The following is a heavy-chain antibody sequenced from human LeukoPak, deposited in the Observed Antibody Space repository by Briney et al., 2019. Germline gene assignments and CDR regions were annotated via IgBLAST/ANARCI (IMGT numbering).Heavy chain of an antibody. Sequence: XDGGTTDYAAPVKGRFTISRDDSKNTLYLQMNSLKTEDTAVYYCTTDANYDFWSGYYSFDYWGQGTLVTVSS. V-gene: IGHV3-15*01. CDR3: TTDANYDFWSGYYSFDY. D-gene: IGHD3-3*01. CDR2: XDGGTT. J-gene: IGHJ4*02.